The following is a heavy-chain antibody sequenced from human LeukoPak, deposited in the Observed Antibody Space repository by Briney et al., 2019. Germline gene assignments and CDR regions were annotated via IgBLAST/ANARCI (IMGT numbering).Heavy chain of an antibody. D-gene: IGHD5-18*01. Sequence: GGSLRLSCAASGLTFSSYAMSWVRQAPGKGLEWVSGISASGGSTYYADYVKGRFTISRDSSKNTLYLQMNSLRAEDTAVYFCAKGSYGYVLYFDSWGQGALVTVSS. CDR1: GLTFSSYA. J-gene: IGHJ4*02. CDR3: AKGSYGYVLYFDS. V-gene: IGHV3-23*01. CDR2: ISASGGST.